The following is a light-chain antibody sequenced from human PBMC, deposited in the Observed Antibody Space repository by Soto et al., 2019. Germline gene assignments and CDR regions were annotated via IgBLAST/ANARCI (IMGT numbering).Light chain of an antibody. CDR2: VVS. V-gene: IGLV2-14*01. CDR3: SLYTSSDTPYV. J-gene: IGLJ1*01. Sequence: QSVLTQPASVSGSPGQSITISCTGTSSDVGAYDYVSWYQQHQDKAPKLIIFVVSNRPSGVSNRFSGSKSGNTASLTISGLQAEDEADYYCSLYTSSDTPYVFGTGTKVTVL. CDR1: SSDVGAYDY.